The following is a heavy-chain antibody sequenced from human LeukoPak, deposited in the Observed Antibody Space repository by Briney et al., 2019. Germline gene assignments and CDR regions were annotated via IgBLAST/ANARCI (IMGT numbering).Heavy chain of an antibody. CDR2: MNPNSGNT. CDR3: ARVLVCSSTSCRGPLAH. CDR1: GYTFTSYD. J-gene: IGHJ4*02. D-gene: IGHD2-2*01. Sequence: GASVKVSCKASGYTFTSYDINWVRQATGQGLEWMGWMNPNSGNTGYAHKFQGRGTMTRNTSISTAYMELSSLSSEDTAVYYCARVLVCSSTSCRGPLAHWGQGTLVTVSS. V-gene: IGHV1-8*01.